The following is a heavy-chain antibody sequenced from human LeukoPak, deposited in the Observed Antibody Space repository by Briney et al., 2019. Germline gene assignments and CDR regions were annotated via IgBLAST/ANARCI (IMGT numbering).Heavy chain of an antibody. V-gene: IGHV3-15*01. Sequence: GGSLRLSCAASEFSVNNAWMSWVRQAPGKGLEWVGRIKSKADGGTTDYAAPVKGGFTVSRDDSQNTLYLQMNSLKTEDTAVYFCTSAFADGRWGQGTLVTVSS. J-gene: IGHJ1*01. CDR3: TSAFADGR. CDR2: IKSKADGGTT. CDR1: EFSVNNAW.